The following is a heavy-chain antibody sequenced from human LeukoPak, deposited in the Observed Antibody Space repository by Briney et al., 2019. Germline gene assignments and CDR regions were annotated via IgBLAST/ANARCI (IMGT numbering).Heavy chain of an antibody. V-gene: IGHV1-3*01. Sequence: ASVKVSCKASGYTFTSYAMHWVRQAPGQRLEWMGWINAGNGITKYSQKFQGRVTITRDTSASTVYMELSSLRSEDTAVYYCARDRWYYGSGSPNDYWGQGTLVTVSS. CDR2: INAGNGIT. D-gene: IGHD3-10*01. CDR3: ARDRWYYGSGSPNDY. J-gene: IGHJ4*02. CDR1: GYTFTSYA.